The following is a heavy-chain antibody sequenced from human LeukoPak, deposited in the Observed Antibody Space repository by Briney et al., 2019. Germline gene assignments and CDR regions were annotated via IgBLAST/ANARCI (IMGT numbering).Heavy chain of an antibody. CDR2: IIPILGTA. D-gene: IGHD6-13*01. CDR1: GGTFSSYA. V-gene: IGHV1-69*11. Sequence: SVKVSCKASGGTFSSYAISWVRQAPGQGLEWMGRIIPILGTANYAQKFQGRVTITTDESTSTAYMELSSLRPEDTAVYYCARLSSSSWYRWFDPWGQGTLVTVSS. CDR3: ARLSSSSWYRWFDP. J-gene: IGHJ5*02.